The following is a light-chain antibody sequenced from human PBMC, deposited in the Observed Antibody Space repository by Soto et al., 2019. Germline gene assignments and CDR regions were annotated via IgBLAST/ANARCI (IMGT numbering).Light chain of an antibody. CDR3: QQYGSSRWT. CDR2: GAS. Sequence: EIVLTQSPGTLSLSPGERATLSCRASQSVSSIYLAWYQQKPGQAPRLLIYGASSRATGIPDRFSGSGSGTDFTLTINRLEPEDFAVYYCQQYGSSRWTFGQGTKVDIK. CDR1: QSVSSIY. V-gene: IGKV3-20*01. J-gene: IGKJ1*01.